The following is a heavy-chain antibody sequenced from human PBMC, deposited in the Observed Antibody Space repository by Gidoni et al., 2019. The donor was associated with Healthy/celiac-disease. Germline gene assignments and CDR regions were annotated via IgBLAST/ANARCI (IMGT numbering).Heavy chain of an antibody. J-gene: IGHJ3*02. CDR2: IGTAGDQ. V-gene: IGHV3-13*05. CDR3: ARGRYYDSSGYYYDAFDI. Sequence: EVQLVESGGGLVQPGGSLRLSCAASGFTFSSYDMHWVRQATGKGLEWVSAIGTAGDQYYPGSVKGRFTISRENAKNSLYLQMNSLRAGDTAVYYCARGRYYDSSGYYYDAFDIWGQGTMVTVSS. CDR1: GFTFSSYD. D-gene: IGHD3-22*01.